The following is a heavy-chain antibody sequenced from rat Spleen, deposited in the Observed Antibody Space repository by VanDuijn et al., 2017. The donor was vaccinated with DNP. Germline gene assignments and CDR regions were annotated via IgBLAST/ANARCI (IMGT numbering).Heavy chain of an antibody. J-gene: IGHJ1*01. CDR3: ARDLGGDWYFDF. CDR2: ILNTGGT. CDR1: GFSLTGYN. D-gene: IGHD5-1*01. V-gene: IGHV2-41*01. Sequence: QVQLKESGPGLVQPSQTLSLTCTVAGFSLTGYNVHWVRQPPGTGLEWMGVILNTGGTRYNSALKPRLSISKDPSKSQVFLKMNSLQTEDTATYYCARDLGGDWYFDFWGPGTMVTVSS.